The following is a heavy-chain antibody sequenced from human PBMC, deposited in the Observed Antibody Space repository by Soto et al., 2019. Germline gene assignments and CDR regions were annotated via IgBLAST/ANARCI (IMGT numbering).Heavy chain of an antibody. D-gene: IGHD1-26*01. Sequence: GGSLRLSCAASGFTFSGSAMHWVRQASGKGLEWVGRIRSKANSYATAYDASVKGRFTISRDDSKNTAYLQMNSLKTEDTAVYYCSRLVGATSSFDYWGQGTLVTVSS. CDR3: SRLVGATSSFDY. CDR1: GFTFSGSA. CDR2: IRSKANSYAT. V-gene: IGHV3-73*01. J-gene: IGHJ4*02.